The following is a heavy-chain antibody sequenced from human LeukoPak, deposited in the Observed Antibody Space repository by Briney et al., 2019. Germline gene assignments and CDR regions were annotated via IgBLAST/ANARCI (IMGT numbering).Heavy chain of an antibody. Sequence: GGSLRLSCAASGFTFSSYAMSWVRRAPGKGLEWVSAISGSGGSTYYADSVKGRFTISRDNSKNTLYLQMNSLRAEDTALYYCARDRGYYYDSSGDGYFDYWGQGTLVTVSS. V-gene: IGHV3-23*01. CDR1: GFTFSSYA. CDR3: ARDRGYYYDSSGDGYFDY. CDR2: ISGSGGST. D-gene: IGHD3-22*01. J-gene: IGHJ4*02.